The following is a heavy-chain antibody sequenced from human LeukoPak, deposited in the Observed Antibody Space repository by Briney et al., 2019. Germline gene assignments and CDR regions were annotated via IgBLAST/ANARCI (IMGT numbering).Heavy chain of an antibody. D-gene: IGHD6-13*01. J-gene: IGHJ5*02. CDR1: GFTFSSYA. Sequence: GGSLRLSCAAPGFTFSSYALSWVRQAPGKGLEWVSAISGSGGSTYYADSVKGRFTISRDNSKNTLYLQMDSLRAEDTAVYYCANPLWQQPEHNWFDPWGQGTLVTVS. CDR3: ANPLWQQPEHNWFDP. V-gene: IGHV3-23*01. CDR2: ISGSGGST.